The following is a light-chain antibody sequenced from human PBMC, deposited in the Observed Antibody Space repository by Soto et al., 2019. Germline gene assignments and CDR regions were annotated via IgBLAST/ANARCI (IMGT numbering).Light chain of an antibody. V-gene: IGKV1-5*01. Sequence: DIQMTQSPSTLSASVGDRVTITCWASQSISTWLAWYQQKPGKAPNLLISDASSLESGVPSRFSGSGSGTEFTLTISRLQPDDSATYFCQHYDSYPWTFGQGTNVEIK. CDR1: QSISTW. CDR3: QHYDSYPWT. J-gene: IGKJ1*01. CDR2: DAS.